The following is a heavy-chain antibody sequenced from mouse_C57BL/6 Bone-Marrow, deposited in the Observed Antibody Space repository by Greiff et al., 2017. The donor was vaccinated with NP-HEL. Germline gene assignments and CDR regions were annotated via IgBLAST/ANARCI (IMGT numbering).Heavy chain of an antibody. Sequence: EVMLVESGGGLVQPGGSLSLSCAASGFTFTDYYMSWVRQPPGKALEWLGFIRNKANGYTTEYSASVKGRFTISRDNSQSILYLQMNALRAEDSATYYCASLYYYGSSPWFAYWGQGTLVTVSA. D-gene: IGHD1-1*01. CDR2: IRNKANGYTT. J-gene: IGHJ3*01. CDR1: GFTFTDYY. CDR3: ASLYYYGSSPWFAY. V-gene: IGHV7-3*01.